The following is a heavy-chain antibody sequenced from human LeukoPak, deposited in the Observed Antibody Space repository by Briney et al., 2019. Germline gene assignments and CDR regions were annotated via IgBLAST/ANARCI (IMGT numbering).Heavy chain of an antibody. J-gene: IGHJ4*02. V-gene: IGHV3-11*04. CDR1: GFTFSDYY. D-gene: IGHD3-3*01. CDR3: ARAQTREYYDFWSGYYPDY. Sequence: GGSLRLSCAASGFTFSDYYMSWIRQAPGKGLEWVSYISSSGSTIYYADSAKGRFTISRDNAKNSLYLQMNSLRAEDTAVYYCARAQTREYYDFWSGYYPDYWGQGTLVTVSS. CDR2: ISSSGSTI.